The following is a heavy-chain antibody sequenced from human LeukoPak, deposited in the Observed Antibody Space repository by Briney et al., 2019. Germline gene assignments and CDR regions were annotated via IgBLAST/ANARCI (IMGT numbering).Heavy chain of an antibody. CDR1: GFTVSSHY. J-gene: IGHJ4*02. CDR2: ISSGSST. V-gene: IGHV3-53*01. D-gene: IGHD3-22*01. CDR3: ARRRSKAYEN. Sequence: GGSLRLSCAASGFTVSSHYMTWVRQAPGKGLEWVSLISSGSSTYYADSVKGRLTISRDNSKNTLYLQLNSLRADDTAVYYCARRRSKAYENWGQGTLVTVSS.